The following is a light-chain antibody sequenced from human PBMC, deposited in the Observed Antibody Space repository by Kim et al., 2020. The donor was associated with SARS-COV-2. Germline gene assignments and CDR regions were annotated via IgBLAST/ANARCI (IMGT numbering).Light chain of an antibody. J-gene: IGKJ1*01. CDR2: DSS. CDR3: QQYHAWPWA. V-gene: IGKV3-15*01. Sequence: VPPVARATPSCTASQRVSSHLAWYKQKPGQAPRLVIYDSSARATGIPARFSGSGAGTEITLAISSLPSEDCAVYDCQQYHAWPWAFGQGTKVYIK. CDR1: QRVSSH.